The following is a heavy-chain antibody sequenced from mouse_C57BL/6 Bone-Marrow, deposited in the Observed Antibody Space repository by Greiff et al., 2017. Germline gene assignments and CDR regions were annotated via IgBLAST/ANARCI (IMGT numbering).Heavy chain of an antibody. Sequence: VQLQQSGAELVRPGASVKLSCTASGFNIKDDYMNWVKKRPEQGLEWIGWIDPENGDTEYASKFQGRATITADTSSNTAYLQLSSLTSEDTAVYYCTSSTDYYCSSPYYFDYWGQGTTLTVSS. D-gene: IGHD1-1*01. V-gene: IGHV14-4*01. J-gene: IGHJ2*01. CDR2: IDPENGDT. CDR1: GFNIKDDY. CDR3: TSSTDYYCSSPYYFDY.